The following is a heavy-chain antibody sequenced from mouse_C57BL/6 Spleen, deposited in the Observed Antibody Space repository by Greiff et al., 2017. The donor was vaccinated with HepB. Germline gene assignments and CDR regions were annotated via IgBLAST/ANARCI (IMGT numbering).Heavy chain of an antibody. Sequence: EVQGVQSGGGLVKPGASLKLSCAASGFTFSSYAMSWVRQTPEKRLEWVATISHGGSYTYYPDNVKGRFTISRDNAKNILYLQMSHLKSEDTAMYYCARDGYGYWGQGTTLTVSS. CDR3: ARDGYGY. V-gene: IGHV5-4*01. CDR2: ISHGGSYT. J-gene: IGHJ2*01. CDR1: GFTFSSYA. D-gene: IGHD2-10*02.